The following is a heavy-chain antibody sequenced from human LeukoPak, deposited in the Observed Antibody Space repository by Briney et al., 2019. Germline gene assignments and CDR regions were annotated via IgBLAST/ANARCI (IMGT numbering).Heavy chain of an antibody. J-gene: IGHJ6*02. Sequence: PGGSLRLFCAASGFTFSKAWMSWGRQAPGKGLEWVGRIKSKTDGGTTDYAAPVKGRFTILRDDSKNTLYLQMTSLKTEDTAVYDCTTDLTMVRGDSPWGYDAVDVWGQGTTVTVSS. CDR2: IKSKTDGGTT. V-gene: IGHV3-15*01. CDR1: GFTFSKAW. D-gene: IGHD3-10*01. CDR3: TTDLTMVRGDSPWGYDAVDV.